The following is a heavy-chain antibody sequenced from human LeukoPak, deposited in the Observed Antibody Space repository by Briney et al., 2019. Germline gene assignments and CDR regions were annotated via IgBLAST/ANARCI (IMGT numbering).Heavy chain of an antibody. CDR1: RDSISGSSYY. V-gene: IGHV4-39*01. D-gene: IGHD2-2*01. Sequence: SETLSLTCTVSRDSISGSSYYWGWIRQSPGKGLEWIGSIYYTGSTYYNPSLKSRVTISVDTSKNQFSLRLTSVTAADTAVYYCILMPGYWGQGILVAVSS. J-gene: IGHJ4*02. CDR3: ILMPGY. CDR2: IYYTGST.